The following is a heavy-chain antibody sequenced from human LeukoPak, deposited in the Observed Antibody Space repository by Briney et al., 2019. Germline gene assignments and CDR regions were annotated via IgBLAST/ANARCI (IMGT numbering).Heavy chain of an antibody. V-gene: IGHV4-4*02. CDR3: ARAGVVSNPNSYRYFDL. D-gene: IGHD3-3*01. J-gene: IGHJ2*01. CDR1: GGSISSSNW. Sequence: SETLSLTCAVSGGSISSSNWWSWVRQPPGKGLEWIGEIYHSGSTNYNPSLESRVTISVDTSKNQFSLKLSSVTAADTAVYYCARAGVVSNPNSYRYFDLWGRGTLVTVSS. CDR2: IYHSGST.